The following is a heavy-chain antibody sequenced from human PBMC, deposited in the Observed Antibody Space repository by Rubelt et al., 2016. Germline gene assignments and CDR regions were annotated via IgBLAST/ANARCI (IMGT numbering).Heavy chain of an antibody. CDR1: GDSVGSGAYY. CDR2: IYYSGTT. Sequence: QVQLQESGPGLVKPSQTLSLTCTVSGDSVGSGAYYWSWFRQSPGTGLEWIGHIYYSGTTYYNPSLKTHPTISLDKSKNQFSLKLSSVTAADTAVYYCAREDGDYAHHWGQGTLVTVSS. V-gene: IGHV4-31*01. CDR3: AREDGDYAHH. J-gene: IGHJ5*02. D-gene: IGHD4-17*01.